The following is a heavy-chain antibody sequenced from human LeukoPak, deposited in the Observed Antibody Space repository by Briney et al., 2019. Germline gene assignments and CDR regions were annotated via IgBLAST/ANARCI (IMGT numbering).Heavy chain of an antibody. CDR3: ARAGYSSGWYTTPAVWFDP. D-gene: IGHD6-19*01. J-gene: IGHJ5*02. Sequence: SETLSLICTVSGGSISSGGYYWSWIRQHPGKGLEWIGYIYYSGSTYYNPSLKSRVTISVDTSKNQFSLKLSSVTAADTAVYYCARAGYSSGWYTTPAVWFDPWGQGALVTVSS. CDR2: IYYSGST. CDR1: GGSISSGGYY. V-gene: IGHV4-31*03.